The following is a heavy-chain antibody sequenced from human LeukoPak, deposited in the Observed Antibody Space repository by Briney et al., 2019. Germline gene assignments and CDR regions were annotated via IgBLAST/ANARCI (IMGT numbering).Heavy chain of an antibody. D-gene: IGHD3-3*01. CDR3: AKDRLLDYDFWSGYAPASQ. CDR1: GFTFSSYA. V-gene: IGHV3-23*01. CDR2: ISGSGGST. J-gene: IGHJ4*02. Sequence: GGSLRLPCAASGFTFSSYAMSWVRQAPGKGLEWVSAISGSGGSTYYADSVKGRLTISKDNSKNTLYLQMNSLRAEDTAVYYCAKDRLLDYDFWSGYAPASQWGRGTVVTVSS.